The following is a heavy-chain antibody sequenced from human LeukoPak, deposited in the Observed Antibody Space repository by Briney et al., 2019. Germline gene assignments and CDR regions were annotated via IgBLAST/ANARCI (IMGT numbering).Heavy chain of an antibody. D-gene: IGHD3-10*01. CDR1: GYTFTSYG. CDR2: ISAYNGNT. CDR3: AGTVPYYLDAFDI. Sequence: GASVKVSCKASGYTFTSYGISWVRQAPGQGLEWMGWISAYNGNTSYAQKLQGRVTMTTDTSTSTAYMELRSLRSDDTAVYYCAGTVPYYLDAFDIWGQGTMVTVSS. J-gene: IGHJ3*02. V-gene: IGHV1-18*01.